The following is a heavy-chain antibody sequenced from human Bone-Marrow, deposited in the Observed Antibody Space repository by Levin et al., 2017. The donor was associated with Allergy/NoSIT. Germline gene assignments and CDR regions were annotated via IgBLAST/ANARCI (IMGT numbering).Heavy chain of an antibody. J-gene: IGHJ6*02. CDR1: GFDFNTHD. CDR3: ARSQGRSGWSYYYYGMDV. CDR2: ISGNSHYV. V-gene: IGHV3-21*01. Sequence: GESLKISCRGSGFDFNTHDMNWVRQAPGQGLEWVSSISGNSHYVYYADSVKGRFSISRDNAKKSMFLHMNSLRVEDTAVYYCARSQGRSGWSYYYYGMDVWGRGTTLTVSS. D-gene: IGHD6-19*01.